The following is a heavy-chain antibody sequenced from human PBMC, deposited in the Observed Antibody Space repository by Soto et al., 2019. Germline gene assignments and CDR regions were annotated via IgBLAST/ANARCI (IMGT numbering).Heavy chain of an antibody. CDR2: ITSGSSDT. V-gene: IGHV3-11*06. Sequence: GGSLRLSCAASGFTFSDYYMNWIRQGPGQGLEWVSYITSGSSDTWYADSVKGRFIISRDNAQNSLFLQMNTLRPEDTAMYYCARVAYWGPGTQVTVSS. CDR3: ARVAY. CDR1: GFTFSDYY. J-gene: IGHJ4*02.